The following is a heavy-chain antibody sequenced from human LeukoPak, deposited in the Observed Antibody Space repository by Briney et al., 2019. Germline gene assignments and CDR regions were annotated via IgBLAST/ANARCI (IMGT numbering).Heavy chain of an antibody. Sequence: SETLSLTCTVSGGSISSSPYYWGWIRQPPGKGLEWIGSIYYSGTTHYSPSLESRVTISVDTSKNQFSLKLRSVTAADTAVYYCARVTGYMIEDYFDYWGQGILVTVSS. D-gene: IGHD3-9*01. CDR3: ARVTGYMIEDYFDY. J-gene: IGHJ4*02. CDR1: GGSISSSPYY. V-gene: IGHV4-39*07. CDR2: IYYSGTT.